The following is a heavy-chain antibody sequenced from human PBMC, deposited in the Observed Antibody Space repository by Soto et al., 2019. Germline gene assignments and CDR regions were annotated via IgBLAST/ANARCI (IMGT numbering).Heavy chain of an antibody. D-gene: IGHD1-1*01. CDR3: ARDVATSWNNLDY. CDR1: GFTFSSCA. Sequence: PGGSLRLSCAASGFTFSSCARCCVGQAPGKGLEWGAVISYDGSTTYYADSVKGRFTISRDNSKNKLSLQMNSLRAEDTAVYYCARDVATSWNNLDYWGQGTLVTVS. CDR2: ISYDGSTT. J-gene: IGHJ4*02. V-gene: IGHV3-30-3*01.